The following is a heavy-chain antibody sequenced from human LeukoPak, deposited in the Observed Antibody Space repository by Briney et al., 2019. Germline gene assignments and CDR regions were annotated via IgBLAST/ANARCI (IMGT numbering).Heavy chain of an antibody. J-gene: IGHJ4*02. V-gene: IGHV3-53*04. CDR1: GFTVSSNY. Sequence: GGSLRLSCAASGFTVSSNYMSWVRQAPGKGLEWVSVTYSGGSTYYADSVKGRFTISRHNSKNTLYLQMNSLRAEDTAVYYCARVGATDYFDYWGQGTLVTVSS. CDR2: TYSGGST. D-gene: IGHD1-26*01. CDR3: ARVGATDYFDY.